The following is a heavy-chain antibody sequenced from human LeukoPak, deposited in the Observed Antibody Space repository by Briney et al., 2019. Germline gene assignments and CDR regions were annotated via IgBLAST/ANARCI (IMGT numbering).Heavy chain of an antibody. V-gene: IGHV3-23*01. D-gene: IGHD1-26*01. Sequence: PGGSLRLSCAASGFTFINSAMSWVRQAPGKGLEWVSVISGRGGSTYYADSVKGRFTISRDSSKNTLYVQMNSLRAEDTAVYYCAKSPGPTTYYYGMDVWGQGTTVTVSS. J-gene: IGHJ6*02. CDR2: ISGRGGST. CDR1: GFTFINSA. CDR3: AKSPGPTTYYYGMDV.